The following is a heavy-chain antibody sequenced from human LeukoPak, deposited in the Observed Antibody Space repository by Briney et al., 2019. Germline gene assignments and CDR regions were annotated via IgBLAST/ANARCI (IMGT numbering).Heavy chain of an antibody. D-gene: IGHD6-13*01. V-gene: IGHV4-30-4*08. Sequence: SETLSLTCTVSGGSVGSGSYYWSWIRQPPGKGLEWIGYIYYSGSTYYNPSLKSRVTISVDTSKNQFSLKLSSVTAADTAVYYCARERIAAAGTDYWGQGTLVTVSS. J-gene: IGHJ4*02. CDR1: GGSVGSGSYY. CDR2: IYYSGST. CDR3: ARERIAAAGTDY.